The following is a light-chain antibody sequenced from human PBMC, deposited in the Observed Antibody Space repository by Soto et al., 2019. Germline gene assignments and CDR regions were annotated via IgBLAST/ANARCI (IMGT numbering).Light chain of an antibody. CDR1: QTVRNNY. J-gene: IGKJ4*01. Sequence: EFVLTQSPGTLSLNPGERATLSCRASQTVRNNYLAWYQQKPGQAPKLLIYDASSRATGIPDRFSGGGSGTDFILTISRLEPEDFAVYYCQQFSSYPLTFGGGTKVDIK. V-gene: IGKV3-20*01. CDR3: QQFSSYPLT. CDR2: DAS.